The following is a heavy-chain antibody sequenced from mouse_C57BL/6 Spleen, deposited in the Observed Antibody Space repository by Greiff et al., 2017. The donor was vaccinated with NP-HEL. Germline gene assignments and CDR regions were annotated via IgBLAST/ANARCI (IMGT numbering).Heavy chain of an antibody. Sequence: VHLVESGAELVKPGASVKLSCKASGYTFTEYTIHWVKQRSGQGLEWIGWFYPGSGSIKYNEKFKDKATLTADKSSSTVYMELSRLTSEDSAVYFCARHERWDYDYVEAMDYWGQGTSVTVSS. D-gene: IGHD2-4*01. CDR3: ARHERWDYDYVEAMDY. V-gene: IGHV1-62-2*01. CDR1: GYTFTEYT. CDR2: FYPGSGSI. J-gene: IGHJ4*01.